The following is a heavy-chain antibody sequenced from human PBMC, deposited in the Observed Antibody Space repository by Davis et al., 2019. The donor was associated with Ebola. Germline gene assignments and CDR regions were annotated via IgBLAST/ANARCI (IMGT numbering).Heavy chain of an antibody. CDR1: GYTFTSYY. V-gene: IGHV1-46*03. Sequence: GESLKISCAASGYTFTSYYMHWVRQAPGQGLEWMGIINPSGGSTSYAQKFQGRVTMTRDTSTSTVYMELSSLRSEDTAVYYCARHDSSGYDAFDIWGQGTMVTVSS. CDR3: ARHDSSGYDAFDI. CDR2: INPSGGST. D-gene: IGHD3-22*01. J-gene: IGHJ3*02.